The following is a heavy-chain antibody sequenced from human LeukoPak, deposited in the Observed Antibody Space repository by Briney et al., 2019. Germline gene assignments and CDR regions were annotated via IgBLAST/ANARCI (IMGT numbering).Heavy chain of an antibody. Sequence: ASMKVSCKASGYTFTSYAMHWVRQAPGQRLEWMGWINAGNGNTKYSQKFQGRVTITRDTSASTAYMELSSLRSEDTAVYYCARGRRAYMVRGVISGNWFDPWGQGTLVTVSS. D-gene: IGHD3-10*01. CDR3: ARGRRAYMVRGVISGNWFDP. J-gene: IGHJ5*02. CDR1: GYTFTSYA. V-gene: IGHV1-3*01. CDR2: INAGNGNT.